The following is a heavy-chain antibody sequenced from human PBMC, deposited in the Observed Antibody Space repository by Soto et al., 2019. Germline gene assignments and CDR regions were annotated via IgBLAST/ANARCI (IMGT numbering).Heavy chain of an antibody. CDR2: INTGNGYS. J-gene: IGHJ5*02. Sequence: QVQLVQSGPEVKKPGASVKVSCKASGYRFTRYAMHWVRQAPGQGLEWMGWINTGNGYSHYSQKFQGRVTFTRDTSATTPHMELTGLRSEDTAIYLCARNVDSFDPWGQGTLVTVSS. V-gene: IGHV1-3*04. D-gene: IGHD2-15*01. CDR3: ARNVDSFDP. CDR1: GYRFTRYA.